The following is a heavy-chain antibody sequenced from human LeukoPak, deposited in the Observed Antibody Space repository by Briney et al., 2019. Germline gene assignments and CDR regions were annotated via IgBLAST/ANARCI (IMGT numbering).Heavy chain of an antibody. D-gene: IGHD2-2*01. Sequence: PSETLSLTCAVYGGSFSGYYWSWIRQPPGKGLEWIGEINHSGSTNYNPSLKSRVTISVDTSKNQFSLKLSSVTAADTAVYYCARAGVVPAANWFDPWGQGTLVTVSS. V-gene: IGHV4-34*01. CDR3: ARAGVVPAANWFDP. J-gene: IGHJ5*02. CDR2: INHSGST. CDR1: GGSFSGYY.